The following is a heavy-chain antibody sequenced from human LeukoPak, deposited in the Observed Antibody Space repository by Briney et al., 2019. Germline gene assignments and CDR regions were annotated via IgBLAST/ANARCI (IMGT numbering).Heavy chain of an antibody. V-gene: IGHV1-2*06. CDR3: ARVGYYESSGYYEY. J-gene: IGHJ4*02. CDR1: GYTFTNYP. Sequence: ASVKVSCKPSGYTFTNYPLNWVRQAPGQGLEWMGRINPNSGGTNYAQKFQGRVTMTRDTSISTVYMELSRLRSDDTAVYYCARVGYYESSGYYEYWGQGTLVTVSS. D-gene: IGHD3-22*01. CDR2: INPNSGGT.